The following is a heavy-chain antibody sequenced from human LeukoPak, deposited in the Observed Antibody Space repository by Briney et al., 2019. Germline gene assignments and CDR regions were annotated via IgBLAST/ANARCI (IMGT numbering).Heavy chain of an antibody. CDR3: ARDRCSSTSCYANADAFDI. J-gene: IGHJ3*02. CDR2: INPNSGGT. D-gene: IGHD2-2*01. Sequence: ASVKVSCKASGYTFTGYYMHWVRQAPGQGLEWMGWINPNSGGTNYAQKFQGRVTMTRDTSISTAYMELSRLRSDDTAVYYCARDRCSSTSCYANADAFDIWGQGTMVTVSS. CDR1: GYTFTGYY. V-gene: IGHV1-2*02.